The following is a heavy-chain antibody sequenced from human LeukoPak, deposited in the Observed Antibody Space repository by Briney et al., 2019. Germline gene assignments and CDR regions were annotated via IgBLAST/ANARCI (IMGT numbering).Heavy chain of an antibody. J-gene: IGHJ4*02. CDR2: INPNSGGT. Sequence: ASVKVSCKASGYTFTGYYMHWVRQAPGQGLDGMGWINPNSGGTNYAQKFQGRVTMTRDTSISTAYMELSRLRSDDTAVYYCARGLWFGELDDYWGQGTLVTVSS. V-gene: IGHV1-2*02. CDR3: ARGLWFGELDDY. CDR1: GYTFTGYY. D-gene: IGHD3-10*01.